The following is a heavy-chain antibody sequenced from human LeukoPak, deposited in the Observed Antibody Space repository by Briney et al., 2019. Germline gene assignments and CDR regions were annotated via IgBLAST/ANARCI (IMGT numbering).Heavy chain of an antibody. CDR3: ARDPTFWSGYSYFDY. V-gene: IGHV3-48*01. CDR2: ISSSSSTI. D-gene: IGHD3-3*01. J-gene: IGHJ4*02. Sequence: QPGGSLRLSCAASGFTFSSYSMNWVRQAPGKGLEWVSYISSSSSTIYYADSVKGRFTISRDNAKNSLYLQMNSLGAEDTAVYYCARDPTFWSGYSYFDYWGQGTLVTVSS. CDR1: GFTFSSYS.